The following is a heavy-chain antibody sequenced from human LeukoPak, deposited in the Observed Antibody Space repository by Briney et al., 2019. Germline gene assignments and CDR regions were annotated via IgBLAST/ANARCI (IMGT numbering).Heavy chain of an antibody. V-gene: IGHV1-18*01. D-gene: IGHD6-19*01. Sequence: ASVKVSCKSSGYNFPRYGVSWVRLAPGQGLEWMGSIITYNGSTNFPRKFRGRVTMTADTSTSTVYMELRSLRSDDTAVYYCTSGGWVRASHDFDYWGQGTLVTVSS. J-gene: IGHJ4*02. CDR1: GYNFPRYG. CDR3: TSGGWVRASHDFDY. CDR2: IITYNGST.